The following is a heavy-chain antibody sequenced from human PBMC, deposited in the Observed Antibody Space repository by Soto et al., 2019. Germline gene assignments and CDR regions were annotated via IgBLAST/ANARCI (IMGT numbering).Heavy chain of an antibody. D-gene: IGHD3-10*01. CDR2: IFHDGTA. J-gene: IGHJ4*02. CDR1: GVSISRGNW. Sequence: SDTLSLTCAVSGVSISRGNWWTWVRQSPQRGLEYIGEIFHDGTANYYPSFERRVAISVDTSKNQFSLKLTSVTAADTAIYFCARLVYDTRLNYMYFDFWGQGTLVTVS. CDR3: ARLVYDTRLNYMYFDF. V-gene: IGHV4-4*02.